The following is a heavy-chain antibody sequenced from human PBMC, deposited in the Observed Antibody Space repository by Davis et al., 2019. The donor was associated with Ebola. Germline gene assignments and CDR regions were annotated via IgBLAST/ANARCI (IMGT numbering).Heavy chain of an antibody. CDR3: ASLKGGDFWSGYWDGMDV. V-gene: IGHV4-61*01. CDR2: IYYSGST. Sequence: MPSETLSLTCTVSGGSVSSGSYYWSWIRQPPGKGLEWIGYIYYSGSTNYNPSLKSRVTISVDTSKNQFSLKLSSVTAADTAVYYCASLKGGDFWSGYWDGMDVWGQGTTVTVSS. CDR1: GGSVSSGSYY. D-gene: IGHD3-3*01. J-gene: IGHJ6*02.